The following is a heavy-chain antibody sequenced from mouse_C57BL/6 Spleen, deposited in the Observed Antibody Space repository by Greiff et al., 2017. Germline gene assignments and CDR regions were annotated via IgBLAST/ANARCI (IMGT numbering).Heavy chain of an antibody. V-gene: IGHV1-80*01. CDR3: ARGINWDPFDY. D-gene: IGHD4-1*01. CDR2: IYPGDGDT. J-gene: IGHJ2*01. CDR1: GYAFSSYW. Sequence: LVESGAELVKPGASVKISCKASGYAFSSYWMNWVKQRPGKGLEWIGQIYPGDGDTNYNGKFKGKATLTADKSSSTAYMQLSSLTSEDSAVYFCARGINWDPFDYWGQGTTLTVSS.